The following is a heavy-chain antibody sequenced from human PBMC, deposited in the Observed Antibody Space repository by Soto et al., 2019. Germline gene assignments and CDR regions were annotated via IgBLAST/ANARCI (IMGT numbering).Heavy chain of an antibody. J-gene: IGHJ3*02. CDR2: IDPSDSYT. Sequence: PGESLKISCKGSGYSFTSYWISWVRQMPGKGLEWMGRIDPSDSYTNYSPSFQGHVTISADKSISTAYLQWSSLKASDTAMYYCARYGGNYYDSSGYVGAFDIWGQGTMVTVSS. D-gene: IGHD3-22*01. CDR3: ARYGGNYYDSSGYVGAFDI. CDR1: GYSFTSYW. V-gene: IGHV5-10-1*01.